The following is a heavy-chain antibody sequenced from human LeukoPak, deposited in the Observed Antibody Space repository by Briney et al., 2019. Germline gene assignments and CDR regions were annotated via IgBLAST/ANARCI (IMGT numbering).Heavy chain of an antibody. D-gene: IGHD3-10*01. Sequence: PSETLSLTCAVYGGSFSGYYWSWIRQPPGKGLEWIGEINHSGSTNYNPSLKSRVTISVDTSKNQFSLQLNSVTPEDTAVYYCARSAAEVRRFTRSFDYWGQGTLVTVSS. CDR1: GGSFSGYY. J-gene: IGHJ4*02. CDR2: INHSGST. CDR3: ARSAAEVRRFTRSFDY. V-gene: IGHV4-34*01.